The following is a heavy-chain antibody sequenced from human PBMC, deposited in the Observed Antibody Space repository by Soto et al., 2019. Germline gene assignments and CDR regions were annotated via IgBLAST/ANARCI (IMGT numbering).Heavy chain of an antibody. V-gene: IGHV1-18*04. J-gene: IGHJ4*02. CDR3: AMLTGFSITFPDE. D-gene: IGHD3-3*02. CDR2: IRTHNGNA. CDR1: GFTFRIYA. Sequence: QVQLMQSGGEVKKPGASVKVSCKASGFTFRIYAIAWVRQAPGQGLEWMGWIRTHNGNANYAQNFQDRITMTADTSTNTAYLELRNLRTDVTAVYYCAMLTGFSITFPDEWGQVNLVSVSS.